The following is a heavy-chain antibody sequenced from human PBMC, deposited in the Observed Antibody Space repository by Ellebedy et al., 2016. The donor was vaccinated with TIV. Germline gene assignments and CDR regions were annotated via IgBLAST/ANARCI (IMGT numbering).Heavy chain of an antibody. Sequence: LRSRVTISVDTSKSQFSLRLNSVTAADTAVYFCARPSHGGIIHYWGQGILVTVSS. J-gene: IGHJ4*02. V-gene: IGHV4-39*01. D-gene: IGHD1-14*01. CDR3: ARPSHGGIIHY.